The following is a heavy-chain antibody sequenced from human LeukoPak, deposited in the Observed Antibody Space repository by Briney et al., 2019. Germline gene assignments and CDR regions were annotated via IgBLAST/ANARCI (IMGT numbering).Heavy chain of an antibody. CDR2: IKEDGSEK. J-gene: IGHJ4*02. D-gene: IGHD3-3*01. CDR1: GFTFNTFA. V-gene: IGHV3-7*01. Sequence: PGGSLRLSCTASGFTFNTFAMNWVRQAPGKGLEWVANIKEDGSEKYYVDSVKGRFTISRDNAKNSLYLQMNSLRAEDTAVYYCDVSGLDYWGQGTLVTVSS. CDR3: DVSGLDY.